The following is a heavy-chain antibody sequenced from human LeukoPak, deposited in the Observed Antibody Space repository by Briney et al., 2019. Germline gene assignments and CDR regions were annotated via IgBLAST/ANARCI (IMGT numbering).Heavy chain of an antibody. CDR2: IIPIFGTA. J-gene: IGHJ4*02. Sequence: SVKVSCKASGGTFSSYAISWVRQAPGQGLEWMGGIIPIFGTANYAQKFQGRVTITADESTSTAYMELSSLRSEDTAVYYCAKDRAVGPTPVIDYWGQGTLVTVSS. D-gene: IGHD1-26*01. CDR1: GGTFSSYA. CDR3: AKDRAVGPTPVIDY. V-gene: IGHV1-69*13.